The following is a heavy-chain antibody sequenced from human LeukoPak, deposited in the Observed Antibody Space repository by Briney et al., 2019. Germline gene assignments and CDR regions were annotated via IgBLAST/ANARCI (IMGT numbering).Heavy chain of an antibody. J-gene: IGHJ6*03. V-gene: IGHV4-59*08. D-gene: IGHD2-2*01. CDR1: EGSIAYHY. Sequence: SETLSLTCSISEGSIAYHYWNWIRQPPGKGLEWIGYIYSSGPFSSGSTKYNPSLESRVTISLDPSKKQFSINLRSLTAADTAVYYCARTPPPHCSSTSCYKMGWDYYYYMDVWGKGTTVTVSS. CDR2: IYSSGPFSSGST. CDR3: ARTPPPHCSSTSCYKMGWDYYYYMDV.